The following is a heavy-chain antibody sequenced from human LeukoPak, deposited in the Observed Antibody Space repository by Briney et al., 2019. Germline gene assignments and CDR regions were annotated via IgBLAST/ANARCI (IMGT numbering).Heavy chain of an antibody. J-gene: IGHJ4*02. CDR3: ARGAGGNDDY. CDR2: IYYSGTT. D-gene: IGHD4-23*01. CDR1: GGFISSYY. V-gene: IGHV4-59*01. Sequence: NPSETLSLTCTVSGGFISSYYWSWIRQPPGKGLEWIGYIYYSGTTNYNPSLKSRVTISVDTSKNQFSLKLSSVTAADTAVYYCARGAGGNDDYWGQGTLVTVSS.